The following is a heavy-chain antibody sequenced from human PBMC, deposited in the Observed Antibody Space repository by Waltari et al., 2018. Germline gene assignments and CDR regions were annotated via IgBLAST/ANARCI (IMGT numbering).Heavy chain of an antibody. CDR3: AEAPLGEDAFDI. D-gene: IGHD3-3*01. J-gene: IGHJ3*02. Sequence: QVQLVESGGGLVKPGGSLRLSCAASGFTFSDYYMSWIRQAPGKGLGWVSYIIGSGSTIYYADSVKGRFTISRDNAKNSLYLQMNSLRAEDTAVYYCAEAPLGEDAFDIWGQGTMVTVSS. CDR1: GFTFSDYY. CDR2: IIGSGSTI. V-gene: IGHV3-11*01.